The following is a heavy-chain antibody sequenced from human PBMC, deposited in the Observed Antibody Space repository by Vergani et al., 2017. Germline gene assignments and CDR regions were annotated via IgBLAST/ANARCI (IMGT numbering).Heavy chain of an antibody. CDR2: ISSSGSTI. J-gene: IGHJ4*02. CDR1: GFTFSSYE. Sequence: EVQLVESGGGLVQPGGSLRLSCAASGFTFSSYEMNWVRQAPGKGLEWVSYISSSGSTIYYADSVKGRFTISRDKAKNSLYLQMNSLRAEDTAVYYCAREPHQLGFRYFDYWGQGTLVTVSS. D-gene: IGHD6-13*01. CDR3: AREPHQLGFRYFDY. V-gene: IGHV3-48*03.